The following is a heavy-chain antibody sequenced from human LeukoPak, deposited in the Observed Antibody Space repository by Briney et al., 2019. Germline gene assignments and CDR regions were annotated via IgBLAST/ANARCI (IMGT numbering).Heavy chain of an antibody. V-gene: IGHV4-34*01. CDR2: INHSGST. D-gene: IGHD3-10*01. Sequence: SETLSLTCAVVGESFSAYYWTWIRQSPVKGLEWIGEINHSGSTYYNPSLKSRVTISIDTSKNQFSLKLSSMTAADTAVYYCARDRRYGSTSDYWGQGTLVTVSS. CDR3: ARDRRYGSTSDY. CDR1: GESFSAYY. J-gene: IGHJ4*02.